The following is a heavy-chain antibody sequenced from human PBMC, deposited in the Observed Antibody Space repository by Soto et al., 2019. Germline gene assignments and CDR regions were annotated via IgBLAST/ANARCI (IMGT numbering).Heavy chain of an antibody. CDR1: GFTFSSYS. CDR2: ISSSSSTI. D-gene: IGHD4-17*01. CDR3: AALHVGDYGGNPVID. Sequence: GGSLRLSCAASGFTFSSYSMNWVRQAPGKGLEWVSYISSSSSTIYYADSVKGRSTISRDNAKNSLYLQMNSLRDEDTAVYYCAALHVGDYGGNPVIDWGQGSLVTASS. V-gene: IGHV3-48*02. J-gene: IGHJ1*01.